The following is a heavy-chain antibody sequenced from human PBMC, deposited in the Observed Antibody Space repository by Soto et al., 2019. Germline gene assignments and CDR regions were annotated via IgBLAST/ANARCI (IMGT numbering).Heavy chain of an antibody. V-gene: IGHV1-69*06. J-gene: IGHJ4*02. Sequence: SVKVSFKASGGTFSSYAISWVRQAPGQGPEWMGGIIPIFGTANYAQKFQGRVTITADKSTSTAYMELSSLRSEDTAVYYCARYPYSSGWYYFDYWGQGTLVTVSS. CDR1: GGTFSSYA. CDR3: ARYPYSSGWYYFDY. D-gene: IGHD6-19*01. CDR2: IIPIFGTA.